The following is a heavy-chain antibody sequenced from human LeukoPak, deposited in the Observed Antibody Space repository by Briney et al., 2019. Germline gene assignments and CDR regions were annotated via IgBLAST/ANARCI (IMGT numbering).Heavy chain of an antibody. Sequence: PGGSLRLSCAASGFTFSTYAMHWVRQAPGKGLEWVAVIWSDSTNKYYADSVRGRFTTSRDNSKNTLYLRMSSLRAEDTAMYYCARDRLTTVTTFHFDYWGQGTLVTVSS. V-gene: IGHV3-33*01. CDR3: ARDRLTTVTTFHFDY. J-gene: IGHJ4*02. CDR1: GFTFSTYA. D-gene: IGHD4-17*01. CDR2: IWSDSTNK.